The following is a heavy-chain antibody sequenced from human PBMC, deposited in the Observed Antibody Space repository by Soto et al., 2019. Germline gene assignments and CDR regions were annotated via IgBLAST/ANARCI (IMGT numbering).Heavy chain of an antibody. CDR3: ARDRDIVLVIFDY. CDR1: GFTFSSYA. J-gene: IGHJ4*02. D-gene: IGHD2-2*01. Sequence: QVQLVESGGGVVQPGRSLRLSCAASGFTFSSYAMHWVRQAPGKGLEWVAVISYDGSNKYYADSVKGRFTISRDNSKNTLYLQKNSLRAEDTAVYYCARDRDIVLVIFDYWGQGTLVTVSS. V-gene: IGHV3-30-3*01. CDR2: ISYDGSNK.